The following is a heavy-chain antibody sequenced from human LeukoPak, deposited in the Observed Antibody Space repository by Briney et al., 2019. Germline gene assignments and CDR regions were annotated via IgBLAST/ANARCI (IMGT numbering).Heavy chain of an antibody. CDR3: VRTYYGSGSYYGY. V-gene: IGHV3-7*04. CDR2: IKQDEGEK. D-gene: IGHD3-10*01. Sequence: GGSLRLSCAASGFTFRSYWMSWVRQAPGKGLEWVANIKQDEGEKTYVDSVKGRFTISRDDAKNSLYLQMNSLRAEDTAVYYCVRTYYGSGSYYGYWGQGTLVTVSS. CDR1: GFTFRSYW. J-gene: IGHJ4*02.